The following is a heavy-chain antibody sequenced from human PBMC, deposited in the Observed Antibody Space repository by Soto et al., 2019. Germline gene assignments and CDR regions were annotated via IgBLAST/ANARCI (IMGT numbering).Heavy chain of an antibody. V-gene: IGHV5-51*01. J-gene: IGHJ5*02. CDR3: ARSAYSSGWPYNWFDP. CDR1: GYSFTSYW. CDR2: IYPGDSDT. Sequence: GESLKISCKGSGYSFTSYWIGWVRQMPGKGLEWMGIIYPGDSDTRYSPSFQGQVTISADKSISTAYLQWSSLKASDTAMYYCARSAYSSGWPYNWFDPWGQGTLVTVSS. D-gene: IGHD6-19*01.